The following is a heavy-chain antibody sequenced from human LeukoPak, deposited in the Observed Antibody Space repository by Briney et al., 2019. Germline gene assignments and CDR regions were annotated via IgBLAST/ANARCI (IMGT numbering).Heavy chain of an antibody. J-gene: IGHJ4*02. CDR3: ARDAGYLVRRSPVDY. CDR2: ISSSSSYI. CDR1: GFTFSSYS. Sequence: PGGSLRLSCAASGFTFSSYSMNWVRQAPGKGLEWVSSISSSSSYIYYADSVKGRFTISGDNAKNSLYLQMNSLRAEDTAVYYCARDAGYLVRRSPVDYWGQGTLVTVSS. D-gene: IGHD2-15*01. V-gene: IGHV3-21*01.